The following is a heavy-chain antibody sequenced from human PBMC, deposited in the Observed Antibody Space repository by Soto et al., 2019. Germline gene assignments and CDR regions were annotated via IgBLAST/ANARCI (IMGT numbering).Heavy chain of an antibody. V-gene: IGHV1-18*01. CDR1: GYTFTRYG. Sequence: QVHLVQSGAEMKKPGASVKVSCKTSGYTFTRYGISWVRQAPGQGLEWMGWISGYDGRTNFAQKVQDRVTMTTDTSTSTVYMELRSLRSDDTAVYYCAREGDFPYYYYGMDVWGQGTTVTVSS. CDR2: ISGYDGRT. D-gene: IGHD2-21*02. J-gene: IGHJ6*02. CDR3: AREGDFPYYYYGMDV.